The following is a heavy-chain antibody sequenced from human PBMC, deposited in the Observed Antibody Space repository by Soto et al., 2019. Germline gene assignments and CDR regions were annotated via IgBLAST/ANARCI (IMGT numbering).Heavy chain of an antibody. D-gene: IGHD5-12*01. CDR1: GGTVRSAA. CDR2: IIPLLRTP. CDR3: ARDNDRLQVGGNYHFVLDY. J-gene: IGHJ4*01. Sequence: QVQLVQSGAEMKEPGSSVKVSCKTSGGTVRSAAILWLRQAPGQGLECMGGIIPLLRTPDYAQKFQGRVTLAADESKSTAYMELSSLSSEDTAVYYCARDNDRLQVGGNYHFVLDYWGQGTTITVSS. V-gene: IGHV1-69*12.